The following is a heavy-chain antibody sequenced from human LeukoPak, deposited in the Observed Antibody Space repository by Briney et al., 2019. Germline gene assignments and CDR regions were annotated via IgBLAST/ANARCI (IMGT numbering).Heavy chain of an antibody. CDR1: GFTFSSYS. CDR3: ARVSASYDDAFDI. D-gene: IGHD5-18*01. CDR2: ISSSSSYI. V-gene: IGHV3-21*01. Sequence: PGGSLRLSCAASGFTFSSYSMNWVRQAPGKGLEWVSSISSSSSYIYYADSVKGRFTISRDNAKNSLYLQMNSLRAEDTAVYYCARVSASYDDAFDIWGQGTMVTVSS. J-gene: IGHJ3*02.